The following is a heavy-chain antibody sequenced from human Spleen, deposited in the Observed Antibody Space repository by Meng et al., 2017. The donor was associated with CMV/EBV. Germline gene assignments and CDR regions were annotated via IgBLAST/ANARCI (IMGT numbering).Heavy chain of an antibody. CDR2: IYYSGST. CDR3: ARVLPGARYFDY. D-gene: IGHD1-14*01. J-gene: IGHJ4*02. Sequence: SETLSLTCTVSGGSISSSSYYWGWIRQPPGKGLEWIGSIYYSGSTYYNPSLKSRVTMSVDTSKNQFSLKLSSVTAADTAVYYCARVLPGARYFDYWGQGTLVTVSS. CDR1: GGSISSSSYY. V-gene: IGHV4-39*07.